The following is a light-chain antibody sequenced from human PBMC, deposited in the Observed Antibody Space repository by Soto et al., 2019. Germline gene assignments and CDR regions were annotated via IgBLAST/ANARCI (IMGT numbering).Light chain of an antibody. Sequence: GEGASLSCRGSQSVSSSYIAWYQQRPGQTPSLLIYGASTRATGIPDRFSGSGSGTHFTLTISRLGPGDFAVYYCQHFGGTTFTFGQGTRLEIK. J-gene: IGKJ5*01. CDR3: QHFGGTTFT. CDR2: GAS. CDR1: QSVSSSY. V-gene: IGKV3-20*01.